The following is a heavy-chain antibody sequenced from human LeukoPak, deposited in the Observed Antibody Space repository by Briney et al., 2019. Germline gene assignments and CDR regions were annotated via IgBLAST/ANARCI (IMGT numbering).Heavy chain of an antibody. D-gene: IGHD3-3*01. J-gene: IGHJ3*01. Sequence: GGSLRLSCAASGFTFSNYWMHWVRQAPGKGLVWVSLINSDGSSTIYADSVKGRFTISRNNAKNTLYLQMNSLRAEDTAVYYCARGLTIFGVVNDAFDFWGQGTMVTVSS. CDR1: GFTFSNYW. CDR3: ARGLTIFGVVNDAFDF. V-gene: IGHV3-74*01. CDR2: INSDGSST.